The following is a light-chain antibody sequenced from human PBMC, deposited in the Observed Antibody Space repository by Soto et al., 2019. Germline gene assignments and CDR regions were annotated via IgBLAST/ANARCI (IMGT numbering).Light chain of an antibody. CDR3: QQRSNWPLT. CDR1: QSINNY. CDR2: DAS. V-gene: IGKV3-11*01. J-gene: IGKJ4*01. Sequence: EIVLTQSPATLSVSPGARATLSCRASQSINNYLAWYQQKPGQAPRLLIYDASKRATGIPVRFSGSGSGTDFTLTIGGLESEDSALYYCQQRSNWPLTFGGGTKVEI.